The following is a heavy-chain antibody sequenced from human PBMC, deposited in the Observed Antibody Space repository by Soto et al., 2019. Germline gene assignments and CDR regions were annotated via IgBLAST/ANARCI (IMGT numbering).Heavy chain of an antibody. CDR3: ARDSRMTKVRGPTKTYGMDV. D-gene: IGHD3-10*01. CDR1: GFTFSSYA. Sequence: GGSLRLSCAASGFTFSSYAMHWVRQAPGKGLEWVAVISYDGSNKYYADSVKGRFTISRDNSKNTLYLQMNSLRAEDTAVYYCARDSRMTKVRGPTKTYGMDVWGQGTTVTVSS. CDR2: ISYDGSNK. J-gene: IGHJ6*02. V-gene: IGHV3-30-3*01.